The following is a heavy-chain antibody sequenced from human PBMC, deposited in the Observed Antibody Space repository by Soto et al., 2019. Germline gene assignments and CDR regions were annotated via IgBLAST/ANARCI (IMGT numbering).Heavy chain of an antibody. D-gene: IGHD2-8*01. CDR3: ARERGYCTNGVCYTGYFFDY. V-gene: IGHV3-21*01. J-gene: IGHJ4*02. Sequence: EVQLVESGGGLVKPGGSLRLSCAASGFTFSSYSMNWVRQAPGKGLEWVSSISSSSSYIYYADSVKGRFTISRDNAKNSLYLQMNSLRAEDTAVYYCARERGYCTNGVCYTGYFFDYLGQGTLVTVSS. CDR2: ISSSSSYI. CDR1: GFTFSSYS.